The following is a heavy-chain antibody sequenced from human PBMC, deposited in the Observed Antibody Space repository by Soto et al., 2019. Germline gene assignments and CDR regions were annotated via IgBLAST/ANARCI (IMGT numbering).Heavy chain of an antibody. V-gene: IGHV4-30-4*01. Sequence: PSETLSLTCTVSGGSISSGDYYWSWIRQPPGKGLEWIGYIYYSGSTYYNPSLKSRVTISVDTSKNQFSLKLSSVTAADTAVYYCARGPGYSSSWYLDSWGQGTLVTVSS. CDR3: ARGPGYSSSWYLDS. CDR2: IYYSGST. J-gene: IGHJ4*02. CDR1: GGSISSGDYY. D-gene: IGHD6-13*01.